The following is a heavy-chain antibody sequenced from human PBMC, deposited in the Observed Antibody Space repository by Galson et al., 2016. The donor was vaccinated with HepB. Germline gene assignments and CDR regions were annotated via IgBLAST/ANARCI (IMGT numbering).Heavy chain of an antibody. Sequence: SVKVSCKASGYNFISFHLHWVRQAPGQGLEWVGIINPEGGSTIHAQKFQGRVTMTRDTSTSTVYLELSSLRSEDTAVYYCARASLWFGELFSDGMVVWGQGTTVTVSS. CDR2: INPEGGST. V-gene: IGHV1-46*01. CDR1: GYNFISFH. D-gene: IGHD3-10*01. J-gene: IGHJ6*02. CDR3: ARASLWFGELFSDGMVV.